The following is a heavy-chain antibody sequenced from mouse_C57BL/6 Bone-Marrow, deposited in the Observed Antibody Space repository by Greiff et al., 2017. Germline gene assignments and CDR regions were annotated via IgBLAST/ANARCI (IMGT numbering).Heavy chain of an antibody. CDR1: GYTFTDYE. CDR2: IDPETGGT. D-gene: IGHD2-4*01. J-gene: IGHJ3*01. V-gene: IGHV1-15*01. CDR3: TTFYYDYDVWFAY. Sequence: VKLQESGAELVRPGASVTLSCKASGYTFTDYEMHWVKQTPVHGLEWIGAIDPETGGTAYNQKFKGKAILTADKSSSTAYMELRSLTSEDSAVYYCTTFYYDYDVWFAYWGQGTLVTVSA.